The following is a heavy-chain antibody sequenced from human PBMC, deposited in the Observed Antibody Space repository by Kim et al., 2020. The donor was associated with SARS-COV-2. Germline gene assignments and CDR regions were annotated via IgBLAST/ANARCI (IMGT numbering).Heavy chain of an antibody. CDR1: GYSFISYG. Sequence: ASVKVSCKASGYSFISYGISWVRQAPGQGLEWMGWISAYNGDTNYAQKLQGRVTMTTDTSTSTAYMELTSLRSDDTAVYYCARDQGGYKIGGDYWGQGTLVTVSS. CDR2: ISAYNGDT. CDR3: ARDQGGYKIGGDY. D-gene: IGHD5-12*01. V-gene: IGHV1-18*01. J-gene: IGHJ4*02.